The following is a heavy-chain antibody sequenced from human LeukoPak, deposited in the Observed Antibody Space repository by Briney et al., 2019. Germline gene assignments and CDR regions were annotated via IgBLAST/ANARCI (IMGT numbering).Heavy chain of an antibody. CDR2: ISSSSSFI. CDR3: ARDVLIAADGVIRLDAFDI. V-gene: IGHV3-21*01. CDR1: GFTFSSYN. D-gene: IGHD6-13*01. J-gene: IGHJ3*02. Sequence: GGSLRLSCAASGFTFSSYNMNWVRQTPGKGLEWASSISSSSSFIYYADSVKGRFTISRDNAKNSLYLQMNSLRAEDTAVYYCARDVLIAADGVIRLDAFDIWGQGTVVTVSS.